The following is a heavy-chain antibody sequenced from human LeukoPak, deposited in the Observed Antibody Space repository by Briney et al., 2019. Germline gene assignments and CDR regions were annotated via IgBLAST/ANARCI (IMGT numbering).Heavy chain of an antibody. CDR2: ISYDGSNK. CDR1: GFTFSSYG. V-gene: IGHV3-30*03. Sequence: QPGRSLRLSCAASGFTFSSYGMHWVRQAPGKGLEWVAVISYDGSNKYYADSVKGRFTISRDNSKNALYLQMSSLRAEDTAVYYCARGGYPYGMDVWGPGTTVTVSS. D-gene: IGHD3-16*02. CDR3: ARGGYPYGMDV. J-gene: IGHJ6*02.